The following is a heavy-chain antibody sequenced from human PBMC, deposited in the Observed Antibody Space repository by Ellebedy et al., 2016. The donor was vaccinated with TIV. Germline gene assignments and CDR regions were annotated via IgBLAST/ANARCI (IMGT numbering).Heavy chain of an antibody. V-gene: IGHV3-7*03. CDR2: IKQDGSET. CDR3: ARDDWGPAGP. D-gene: IGHD3-9*01. J-gene: IGHJ5*02. Sequence: GESLKISCEDSGFTFSNYWTSWVRQAPGKGLEWVANIKQDGSETYYVESVKGRFTISRDNAKNSLYLQMNSLRAEDTAVYYCARDDWGPAGPWGQGTLVTVSS. CDR1: GFTFSNYW.